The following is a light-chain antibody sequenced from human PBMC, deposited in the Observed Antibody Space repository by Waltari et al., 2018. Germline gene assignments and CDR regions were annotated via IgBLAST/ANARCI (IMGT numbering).Light chain of an antibody. Sequence: IQMTQSPFTLSASVGDRVTITCRASQSISSWLAWYQQKPGKAPKLLIYKASSLESGVPSRFSGSGSGTEFTLIISSLQPDDVATYYCQQYNTYPWTFGQGTKVEIK. CDR2: KAS. J-gene: IGKJ1*01. V-gene: IGKV1-5*03. CDR3: QQYNTYPWT. CDR1: QSISSW.